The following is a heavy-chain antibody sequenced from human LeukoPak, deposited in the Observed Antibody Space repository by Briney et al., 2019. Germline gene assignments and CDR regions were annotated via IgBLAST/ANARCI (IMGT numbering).Heavy chain of an antibody. CDR1: GFTFSSYA. D-gene: IGHD4-11*01. Sequence: GGSLRLSCAASGFTFSSYAMSWVRQAPGKGLEWVSAISGSGGSTYYADSVKGRFTISRDNSKNTLYLQMNSLRAEGTAVYYCAKDPSSNSYYYYYYGMDVWGQGTTVTVSS. V-gene: IGHV3-23*01. J-gene: IGHJ6*02. CDR2: ISGSGGST. CDR3: AKDPSSNSYYYYYYGMDV.